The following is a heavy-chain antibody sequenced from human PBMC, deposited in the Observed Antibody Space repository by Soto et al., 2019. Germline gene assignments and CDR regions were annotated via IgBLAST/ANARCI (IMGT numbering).Heavy chain of an antibody. Sequence: QVQLVQSGSEVKKPGSSVRVSCKTSGDTFSIYTISWVRQAPGQGLEWMGRVLPFLDITSYSQRFQGRVTITADRPTTTAYMELPSLRSEDKAVYYCARDRDNSNWPNFDSWGQGTLVTVSS. CDR3: ARDRDNSNWPNFDS. D-gene: IGHD6-13*01. CDR1: GDTFSIYT. CDR2: VLPFLDIT. J-gene: IGHJ4*02. V-gene: IGHV1-69*02.